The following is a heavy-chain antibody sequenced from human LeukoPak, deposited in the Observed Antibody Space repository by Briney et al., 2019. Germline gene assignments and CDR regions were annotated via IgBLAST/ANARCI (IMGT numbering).Heavy chain of an antibody. CDR2: IIPIFGTA. J-gene: IGHJ4*02. CDR3: ARESSYDGSGYLYYFDY. CDR1: GYTFTSYG. V-gene: IGHV1-69*05. D-gene: IGHD3-22*01. Sequence: ASVKVSCKASGYTFTSYGISWVRQAPGQGLEWMGGIIPIFGTANYAQKFQGRVTITTDESTSTAYMELSSLRSEDTAVYYCARESSYDGSGYLYYFDYWGQGTLVTVSS.